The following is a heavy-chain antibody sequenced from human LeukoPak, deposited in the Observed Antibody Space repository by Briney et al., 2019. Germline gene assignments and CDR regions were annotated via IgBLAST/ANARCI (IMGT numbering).Heavy chain of an antibody. CDR2: ISGSGGST. J-gene: IGHJ5*02. D-gene: IGHD6-6*01. V-gene: IGHV3-23*01. CDR3: AKETLAARPLNWFDP. Sequence: GESLRLSCAVSGFTFSSYAMSWVRQAPGKGLEWVSAISGSGGSTYYADSAKGRFTISRDNSKNTLYLQMNSLRAEDTAVYYCAKETLAARPLNWFDPWGQGTLVTVSS. CDR1: GFTFSSYA.